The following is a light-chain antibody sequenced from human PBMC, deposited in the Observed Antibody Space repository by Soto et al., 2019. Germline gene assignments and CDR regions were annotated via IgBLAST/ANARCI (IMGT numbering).Light chain of an antibody. V-gene: IGKV3-20*01. CDR1: QSVSNSY. CDR2: GAS. Sequence: EVVLTQSPDTLSLSPGEGATLSCMASQSVSNSYLAWYQQKPGQAPRLLIYGASSRATGIPDSFSGSGSGTDFTLTISRLEPEDFAVYYCQQYSSSPPTFGQGTRLEIK. CDR3: QQYSSSPPT. J-gene: IGKJ5*01.